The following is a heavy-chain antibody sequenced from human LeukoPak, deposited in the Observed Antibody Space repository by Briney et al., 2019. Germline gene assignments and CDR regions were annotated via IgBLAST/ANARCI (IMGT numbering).Heavy chain of an antibody. D-gene: IGHD3-10*01. V-gene: IGHV1-69*04. CDR1: GGTFSSYA. CDR3: ASWFGENDALDI. Sequence: ASVKVSCKASGGTFSSYAISWVRQAPGQGLEWMGRIIPILGIANYAQKFQGRVTMTRDTSTSTVYMELKRLRSEDTAVYYCASWFGENDALDIWGQGTMVTVSS. J-gene: IGHJ3*02. CDR2: IIPILGIA.